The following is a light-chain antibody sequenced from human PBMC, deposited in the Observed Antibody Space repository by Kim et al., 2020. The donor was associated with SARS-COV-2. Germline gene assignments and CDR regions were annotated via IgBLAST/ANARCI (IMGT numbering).Light chain of an antibody. V-gene: IGLV2-14*03. CDR1: YSDIGSGDS. CDR2: DVT. J-gene: IGLJ1*01. CDR3: ASFTSSGSLDYV. Sequence: QSALTQPASVSGSPGQSITISCSGTYSDIGSGDSVSWYQQHPGKAPRLIIYDVTDRPSGVSARFSGSKSDNTASLTISGLHSEDEADYYCASFTSSGSLDYVFGAGTKVTVL.